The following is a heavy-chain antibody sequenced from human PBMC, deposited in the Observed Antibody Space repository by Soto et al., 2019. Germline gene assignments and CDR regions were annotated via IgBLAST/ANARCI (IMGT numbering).Heavy chain of an antibody. J-gene: IGHJ4*02. Sequence: QVQLQESGPGLVKPSQTLSLTCTVSAGSIRSGDYYWTWIRQPQGKGLEWIGYIDPSGSAYYNPSIKSRATISIDTSNSQFSLKMTSVTAAATAVYYCAGELGTFYFDHWGQGTLVTVSS. CDR1: AGSIRSGDYY. D-gene: IGHD7-27*01. CDR2: IDPSGSA. CDR3: AGELGTFYFDH. V-gene: IGHV4-30-4*01.